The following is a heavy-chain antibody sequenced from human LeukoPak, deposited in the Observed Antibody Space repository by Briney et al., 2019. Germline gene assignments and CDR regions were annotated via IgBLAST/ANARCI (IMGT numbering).Heavy chain of an antibody. CDR1: GGSTSSSNW. CDR3: ARSSYSSSSSV. CDR2: INSDGSEG. Sequence: QPSETLSLTCAVSGGSTSSSNWWSWVRQPPGKGLEWVASINSDGSEGYYADVVKGRFTISRDNAKNSLYLQINSLRAEDTAVYYCARSSYSSSSSVWGQGTMVTVSS. D-gene: IGHD6-6*01. V-gene: IGHV3-7*03. J-gene: IGHJ3*01.